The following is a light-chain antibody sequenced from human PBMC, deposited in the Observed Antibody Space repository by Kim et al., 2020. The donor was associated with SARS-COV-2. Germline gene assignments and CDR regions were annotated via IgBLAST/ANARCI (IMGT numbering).Light chain of an antibody. CDR3: QQYSQSPS. Sequence: DIQMTQSPSSLSASIGDRVTITCRASQDIRNNLAWFQQKPGKAPKSLIYGASSFQSGVPSKFSGRGSGTHFTLTIGNLPPDDFATYYCQQYSQSPSFGGGTKLEI. CDR1: QDIRNN. V-gene: IGKV1-16*02. J-gene: IGKJ4*01. CDR2: GAS.